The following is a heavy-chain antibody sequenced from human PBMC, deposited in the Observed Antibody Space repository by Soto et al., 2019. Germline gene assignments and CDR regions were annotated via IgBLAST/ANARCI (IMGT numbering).Heavy chain of an antibody. V-gene: IGHV3-21*01. J-gene: IGHJ6*02. CDR3: AREYTASPLAYGLDV. CDR2: ISSRSDI. Sequence: PGGSLRLSCVGSGFTFSTYSINWVRQAPGKGLEWVSSISSRSDIYYADSVKGRFTISRDNAKNSVSLQMNSLRAEDTAVYYCAREYTASPLAYGLDVWGQGTSLTVS. CDR1: GFTFSTYS. D-gene: IGHD2-2*02.